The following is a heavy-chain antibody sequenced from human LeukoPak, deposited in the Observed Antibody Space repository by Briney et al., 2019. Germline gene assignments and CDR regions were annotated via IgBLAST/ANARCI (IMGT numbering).Heavy chain of an antibody. CDR1: GYTFTDYY. J-gene: IGHJ1*01. Sequence: ASVKVSCKASGYTFTDYYIHWVREAPAQGLEWMGWVDPNSSGTTYAQKFQGRVTLTRDTSINTLYMELDRLTSDDAAVYYCATGGYYRCGSGREYFQFWGQGTLVIVSS. D-gene: IGHD3-3*01. CDR3: ATGGYYRCGSGREYFQF. V-gene: IGHV1-2*02. CDR2: VDPNSSGT.